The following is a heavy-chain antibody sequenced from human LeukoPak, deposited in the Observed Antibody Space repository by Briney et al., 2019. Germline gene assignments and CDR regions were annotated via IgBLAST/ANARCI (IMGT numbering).Heavy chain of an antibody. CDR2: IYYSGST. Sequence: SETLSLTCTVSGGSISSYYWRWIRQPPGKGLEWIGYIYYSGSTNYNPSLKSRVTISVGTSKNQFSLKLSSVTAADTAVYYCASLYSSGWYGLFDYWGQGTLVTVSS. CDR1: GGSISSYY. CDR3: ASLYSSGWYGLFDY. D-gene: IGHD6-19*01. V-gene: IGHV4-59*08. J-gene: IGHJ4*02.